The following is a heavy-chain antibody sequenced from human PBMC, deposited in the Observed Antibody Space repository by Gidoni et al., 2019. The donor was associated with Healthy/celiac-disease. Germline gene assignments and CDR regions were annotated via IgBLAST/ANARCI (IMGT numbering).Heavy chain of an antibody. V-gene: IGHV4-34*01. Sequence: QVQLQQWGAGLLKPSETLSLTCALYGGSFSGYYWSWIRQPPGKGLEWIGEINHSGSTNYNPSLKSRVTISVDTPKNQFSLKLSSVTAADTAVYYCARGDYDFWRSDYYYGMDVWGQGTTVTVSS. D-gene: IGHD3-3*01. CDR2: INHSGST. CDR1: GGSFSGYY. CDR3: ARGDYDFWRSDYYYGMDV. J-gene: IGHJ6*02.